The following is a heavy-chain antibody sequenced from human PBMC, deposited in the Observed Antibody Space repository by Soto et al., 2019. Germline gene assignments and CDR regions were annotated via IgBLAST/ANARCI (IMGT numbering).Heavy chain of an antibody. J-gene: IGHJ6*02. CDR2: ISGSGGST. D-gene: IGHD5-12*01. CDR3: ARGGYDPIYYYYGMDV. CDR1: GVTFGSYA. V-gene: IGHV3-23*01. Sequence: GGSLRLSCAASGVTFGSYAMSWVRQAPGKGLEWVSAISGSGGSTYYADSVKGRFTISRDNSKNTLYLQMNSLRAEDTAVYYCARGGYDPIYYYYGMDVWGQGTTVTVSS.